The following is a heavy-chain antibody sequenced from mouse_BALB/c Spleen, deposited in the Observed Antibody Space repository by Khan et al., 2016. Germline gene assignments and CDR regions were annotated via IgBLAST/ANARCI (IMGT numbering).Heavy chain of an antibody. D-gene: IGHD2-1*01. V-gene: IGHV3-2*02. CDR2: ISYSGST. J-gene: IGHJ2*01. CDR1: GYSITSDYA. Sequence: EVQLQESRPGLVKPSQSLSLTCTVTGYSITSDYAWNWIRQFPGNQLEWMGYISYSGSTSYNPSLKSRISITRDTSKNQFFLQLNSQTADDTATYYCARPDGNSGNYLDNWGQGTTLTVSS. CDR3: ARPDGNSGNYLDN.